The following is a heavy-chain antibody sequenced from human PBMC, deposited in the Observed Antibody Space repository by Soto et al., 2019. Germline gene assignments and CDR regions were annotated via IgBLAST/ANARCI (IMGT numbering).Heavy chain of an antibody. CDR1: GVSISGYY. CDR3: ARDLWGYCGTDCYPLDV. D-gene: IGHD2-21*02. Sequence: PSETLCLTCTVSGVSISGYYWSWIRQPPGKGLEWIGYMYNTGSTVYNPSFKSRVTISVDTSKNQFSLKLNSVTAADTAVYYCARDLWGYCGTDCYPLDVWGQGTTVTVSS. CDR2: MYNTGST. V-gene: IGHV4-59*01. J-gene: IGHJ6*02.